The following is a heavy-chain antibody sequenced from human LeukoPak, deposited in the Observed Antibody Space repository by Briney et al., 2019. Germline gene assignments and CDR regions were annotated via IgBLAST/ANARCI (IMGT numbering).Heavy chain of an antibody. D-gene: IGHD4-23*01. CDR2: IYYTGKT. Sequence: SETLSLTCTVSGASISAYYWTWIRQPPGKGLEWIGHIYYTGKTNYNPSFQSRLTISIDTSKNQFSLRLSSVTAADTAVYYCARHPFGGNYYFDFWGQGTLVTVSS. J-gene: IGHJ4*02. V-gene: IGHV4-59*01. CDR3: ARHPFGGNYYFDF. CDR1: GASISAYY.